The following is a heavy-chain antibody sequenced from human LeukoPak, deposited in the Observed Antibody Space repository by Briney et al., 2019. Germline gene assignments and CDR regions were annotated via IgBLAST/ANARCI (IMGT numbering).Heavy chain of an antibody. V-gene: IGHV3-7*01. J-gene: IGHJ4*02. CDR3: AREFSDFWSGYYLDD. Sequence: GGSLRLSCAASGFTFSSYWMSWVRQAPGKGLEWVANIKQDGSEKYYVDSVKGRFTISRDNAKNSLYLQMNTLRAEDTAVYYCAREFSDFWSGYYLDDWGQGTLVTVFS. CDR1: GFTFSSYW. CDR2: IKQDGSEK. D-gene: IGHD3-3*01.